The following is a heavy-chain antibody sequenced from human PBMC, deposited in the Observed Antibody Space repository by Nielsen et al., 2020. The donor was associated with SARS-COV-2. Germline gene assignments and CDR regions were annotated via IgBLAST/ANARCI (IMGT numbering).Heavy chain of an antibody. CDR3: AKDLRYFDWLRDEIPNRYYYGMDV. Sequence: GGSLRLSCAASGFTFSSYAMSWVRQAPGKGLEWVSAISGSGGSIYYADSVKGRFTISRDNSKNTLYLQMNSLRAEDTAVYYCAKDLRYFDWLRDEIPNRYYYGMDVWGQGTTVTVSS. J-gene: IGHJ6*02. D-gene: IGHD3-9*01. CDR1: GFTFSSYA. V-gene: IGHV3-23*01. CDR2: ISGSGGSI.